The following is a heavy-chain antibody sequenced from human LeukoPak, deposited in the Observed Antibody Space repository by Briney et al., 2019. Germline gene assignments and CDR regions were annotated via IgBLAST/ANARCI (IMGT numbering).Heavy chain of an antibody. D-gene: IGHD1-1*01. CDR1: GGSFSGYY. J-gene: IGHJ4*02. V-gene: IGHV4-34*01. Sequence: SETLSLTCAVFGGSFSGYYWTLIRQTPGKGLEWIGEISHTGGTNYNPSPKSRVTISVASSKRQFPLRVTSVTAADTGVYYCARVPDITARPCDSWGPGTLVTVSS. CDR3: ARVPDITARPCDS. CDR2: ISHTGGT.